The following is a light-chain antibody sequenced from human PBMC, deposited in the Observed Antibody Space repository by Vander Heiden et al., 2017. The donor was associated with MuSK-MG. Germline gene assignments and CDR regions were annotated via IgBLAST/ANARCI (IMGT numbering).Light chain of an antibody. CDR2: GAS. CDR1: QSVGNSY. V-gene: IGKV3-20*01. J-gene: IGKJ2*01. Sequence: EFVLTQSPGTLSLSPGERATLSCRASQSVGNSYLAWYQQKPGQAPRLLIYGASSRATGIPDRFSGSGSGTDFTLTISRLEPEDFAVYYCQQYGSSPPYTFGQGTKLEIK. CDR3: QQYGSSPPYT.